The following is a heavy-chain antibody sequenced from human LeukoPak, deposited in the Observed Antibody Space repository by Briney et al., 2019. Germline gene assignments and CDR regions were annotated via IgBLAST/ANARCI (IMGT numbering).Heavy chain of an antibody. CDR1: GFTFSSYE. CDR3: ARRARVTFDP. V-gene: IGHV3-74*01. CDR2: INSDGSST. Sequence: GGSLRLSCAASGFTFSSYEMNWVRQAPGKGLVWVSRINSDGSSTTYADSVKGRFTISRDNAKNTLYLQMNSLRAEDTAVYYCARRARVTFDPWGQGTLVTVSS. J-gene: IGHJ5*02.